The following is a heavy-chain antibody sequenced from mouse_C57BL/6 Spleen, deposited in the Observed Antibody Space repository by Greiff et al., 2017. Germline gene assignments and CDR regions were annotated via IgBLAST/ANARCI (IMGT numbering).Heavy chain of an antibody. CDR1: GYSITSGYY. CDR3: ALYYGYDRYFDV. Sequence: EVKVEESGPGLVKPSQSLSLTCSVTGYSITSGYYWNWIRQFPGNKLEWMGYISYDGSNNYNPSLKNRISITRDTSKNQFFLKLNSVTTEDTATYYCALYYGYDRYFDVWGTGTTVTVSS. CDR2: ISYDGSN. J-gene: IGHJ1*03. V-gene: IGHV3-6*01. D-gene: IGHD2-2*01.